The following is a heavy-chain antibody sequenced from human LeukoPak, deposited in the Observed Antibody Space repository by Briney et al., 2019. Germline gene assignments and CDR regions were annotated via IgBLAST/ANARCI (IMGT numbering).Heavy chain of an antibody. CDR1: GFTFSIYS. V-gene: IGHV3-53*01. CDR3: ARVVSLSGIGYFDY. CDR2: IHTGGDT. J-gene: IGHJ4*02. Sequence: KPGGSLRLSCAVSGFTFSIYSMSWVRQAPGKGLEWVSVIHTGGDTYYPDSVQDRFTISRDSSKNTLHLQMDSLRAEDTAVYYCARVVSLSGIGYFDYWGRGTLVTVSS. D-gene: IGHD3-10*01.